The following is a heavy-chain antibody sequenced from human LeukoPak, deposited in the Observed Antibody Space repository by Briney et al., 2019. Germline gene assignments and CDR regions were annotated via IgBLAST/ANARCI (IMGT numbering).Heavy chain of an antibody. CDR3: ARVMRAVAGQSEDY. CDR2: INSDGSST. CDR1: GFTFSSYW. J-gene: IGHJ4*02. Sequence: GGSLRLSCAASGFTFSSYWMHWVRQAPGKGLVWVSRINSDGSSTSYADSAKGRFTISRDNAKNTLYLQMNSLRAEDTAVYYCARVMRAVAGQSEDYWGQGTLVTVSS. D-gene: IGHD6-19*01. V-gene: IGHV3-74*01.